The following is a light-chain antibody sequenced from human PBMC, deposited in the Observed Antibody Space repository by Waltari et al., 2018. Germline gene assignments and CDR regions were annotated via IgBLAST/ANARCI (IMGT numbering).Light chain of an antibody. CDR1: QSVSSY. V-gene: IGKV3-11*01. Sequence: EIVLTQFPATLSLSPGERATLSCRASQSVSSYLVWYQQKPGQTPRLVIYDASTRAPGIPARFSGSGSGTDFTLTISSLDPEDSAVYYCHQRSNWPITFGQGTRLEIK. CDR2: DAS. J-gene: IGKJ5*01. CDR3: HQRSNWPIT.